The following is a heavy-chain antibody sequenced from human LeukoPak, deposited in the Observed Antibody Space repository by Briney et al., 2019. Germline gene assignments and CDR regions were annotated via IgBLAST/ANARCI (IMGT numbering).Heavy chain of an antibody. CDR1: CGSISSGGYS. D-gene: IGHD3-10*01. J-gene: IGHJ4*02. CDR3: ARGYGSGSFDY. V-gene: IGHV4-30-2*01. CDR2: IYHSGST. Sequence: PSETLTLTCAVSCGSISSGGYSWSWIRQPPGKGLEWIGYIYHSGSTYYNPSLKSLVTISVDRSKIQFSLKLSSVTAADTAVYYCARGYGSGSFDYWGQGTLVTVSS.